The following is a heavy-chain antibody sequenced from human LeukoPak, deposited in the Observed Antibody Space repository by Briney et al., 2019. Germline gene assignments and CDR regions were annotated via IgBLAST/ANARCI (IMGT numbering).Heavy chain of an antibody. D-gene: IGHD3-10*01. V-gene: IGHV4-34*01. CDR2: INHSGST. J-gene: IGHJ5*02. Sequence: SETLSPTCTVYGGSFSGYYWSWIRQPPGKGLEWIGEINHSGSTNYNPSLKSRVTISVDTSKNQFSLKLRSVTAADTAVYYCARGGWGPFDPWGQGILVTVSS. CDR3: ARGGWGPFDP. CDR1: GGSFSGYY.